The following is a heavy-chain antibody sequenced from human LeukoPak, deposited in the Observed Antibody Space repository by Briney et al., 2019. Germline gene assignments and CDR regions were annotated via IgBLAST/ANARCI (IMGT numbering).Heavy chain of an antibody. CDR3: ARGYGAAAWYNRGDFDY. J-gene: IGHJ4*02. CDR2: INTNTGNP. CDR1: GGTFSSYA. Sequence: ASVKVSCKASGGTFSSYAISWVRQAPGQGLEWMGWINTNTGNPTYAQGFTGRFVFSLDTSVSTAYLQITSLKAEDTAVYYCARGYGAAAWYNRGDFDYWGQGTLVTVSS. V-gene: IGHV7-4-1*02. D-gene: IGHD6-13*01.